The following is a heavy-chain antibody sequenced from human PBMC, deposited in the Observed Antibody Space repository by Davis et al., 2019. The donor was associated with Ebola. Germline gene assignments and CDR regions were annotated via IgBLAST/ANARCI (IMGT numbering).Heavy chain of an antibody. CDR2: ISGSGDTT. CDR1: GFTFSSYA. D-gene: IGHD3-16*01. J-gene: IGHJ3*02. CDR3: ATTGRGGRGDALDI. Sequence: PGGSLRLSCAASGFTFSSYAMSWVRQAPGKGLEWVSAISGSGDTTYYADSVKGRFTISRDNAKNTLNLQMNRLRAEDTAVYYCATTGRGGRGDALDIWGQGTMVTVSS. V-gene: IGHV3-23*01.